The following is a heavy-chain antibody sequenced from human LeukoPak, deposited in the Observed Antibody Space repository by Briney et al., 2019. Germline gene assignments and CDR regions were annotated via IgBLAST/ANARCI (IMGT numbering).Heavy chain of an antibody. CDR2: IYYSGTT. CDR1: GGSISSYY. Sequence: KPSETLSLTCTVSGGSISSYYWSWIRQPPGKGLEWIGYIYYSGTTNYNPSLKSRVTISVDTSKNQFSLNLSSVTAADTAVYYCAGDGHIGWAQGYMDVWGKGTTVTVS. D-gene: IGHD6-19*01. CDR3: AGDGHIGWAQGYMDV. V-gene: IGHV4-59*01. J-gene: IGHJ6*03.